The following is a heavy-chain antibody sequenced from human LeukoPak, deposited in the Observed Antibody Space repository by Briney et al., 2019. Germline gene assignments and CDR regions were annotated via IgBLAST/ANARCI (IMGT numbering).Heavy chain of an antibody. CDR1: GFTFSSYS. Sequence: PGGSLRLSCAASGFTFSSYSMNWVRQAPGKGLEWVSYISSSDSTIYYADSVKGRFTISRDNAKNSLFLQMNSLRVEDTAVYYCARQWLVRRGFDYWGQGTLVTVSS. J-gene: IGHJ4*02. D-gene: IGHD6-19*01. V-gene: IGHV3-48*04. CDR2: ISSSDSTI. CDR3: ARQWLVRRGFDY.